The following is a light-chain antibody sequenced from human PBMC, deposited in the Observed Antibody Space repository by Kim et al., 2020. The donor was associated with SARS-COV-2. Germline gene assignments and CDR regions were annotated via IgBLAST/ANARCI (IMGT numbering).Light chain of an antibody. J-gene: IGKJ4*01. Sequence: PGQGATLSCTASQSVEPALAWYHQKPGLAPRLRSSDAKHRVPGLPARLRCSGSGTDFTLTITTLACEDFTLYYFNQRSKRPPWLTFVGRTQVDIK. CDR3: NQRSKRPPWLT. CDR2: DAK. V-gene: IGKV3-11*01. CDR1: QSVEPA.